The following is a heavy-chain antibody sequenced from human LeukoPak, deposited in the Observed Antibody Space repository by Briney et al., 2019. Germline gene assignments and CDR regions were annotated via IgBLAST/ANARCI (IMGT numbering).Heavy chain of an antibody. CDR2: INPSGGST. CDR1: GYTFTSYY. D-gene: IGHD6-6*01. CDR3: ARDQLQYGMDV. V-gene: IGHV1-46*01. Sequence: ASVKVFCKASGYTFTSYYMHWVRQAPGQGLEWMGIINPSGGSTSYAQKFQGRVTMTRDTSTSTVYMELSSLRSEDTAVYYCARDQLQYGMDVWGQGTTVTVSS. J-gene: IGHJ6*02.